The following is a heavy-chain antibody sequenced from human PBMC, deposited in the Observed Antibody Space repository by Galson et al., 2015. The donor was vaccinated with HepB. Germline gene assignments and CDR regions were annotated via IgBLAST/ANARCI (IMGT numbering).Heavy chain of an antibody. CDR3: AGAGYCGSTYCFFAY. V-gene: IGHV6-1*01. CDR2: TYFRSKWYY. D-gene: IGHD2-2*01. Sequence: CAISGDSVSGYIVSWNWIRQSPSRGLEWLGRTYFRSKWYYDYAVSVKSRITINPDTSENKFSLQLHSVTPEDTAVYYCAGAGYCGSTYCFFAYLGQGTLVTVSS. J-gene: IGHJ4*02. CDR1: GDSVSGYIVS.